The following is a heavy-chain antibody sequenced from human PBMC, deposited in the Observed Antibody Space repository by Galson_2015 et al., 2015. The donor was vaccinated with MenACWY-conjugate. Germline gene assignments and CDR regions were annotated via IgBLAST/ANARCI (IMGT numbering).Heavy chain of an antibody. V-gene: IGHV4-34*01. CDR3: ARSRIVGATTGAPLDY. D-gene: IGHD1-26*01. J-gene: IGHJ4*02. CDR2: INHSGST. CDR1: GGSFSGYY. Sequence: ETLSLTCAVYGGSFSGYYWSWIRQPPGKGLEWIGEINHSGSTNYNPSLKSRVTISVDTSKNQFSLKLSSVTAADTAVYYCARSRIVGATTGAPLDYWGQGTLVTVSS.